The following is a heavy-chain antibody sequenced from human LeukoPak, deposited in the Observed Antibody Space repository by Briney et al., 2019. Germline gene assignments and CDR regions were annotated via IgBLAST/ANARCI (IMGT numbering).Heavy chain of an antibody. V-gene: IGHV4-30-2*01. J-gene: IGHJ5*02. Sequence: PSQTLSLTCAVSGGSISSGGYSWRWIRQPPGKGLESLEYIYHSGSTYYNPSLKSRVTLSEDRSKDQFSLKLSSVTAGDTAVYYCARARGIFDSSGMFDPWGQGTLVTVSS. D-gene: IGHD3-22*01. CDR1: GGSISSGGYS. CDR3: ARARGIFDSSGMFDP. CDR2: IYHSGST.